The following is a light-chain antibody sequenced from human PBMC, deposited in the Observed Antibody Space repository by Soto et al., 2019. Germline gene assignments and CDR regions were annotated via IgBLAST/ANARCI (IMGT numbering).Light chain of an antibody. J-gene: IGKJ5*01. CDR1: QSVGTY. CDR2: GAS. Sequence: EIVLTQSPATLSLSPGERATLSCRASQSVGTYLAWYQQKPGQAPRLLIYGASNRATGIPARFSGSGSGTDFTLSISSLEPEDFAIYHCQQRSNWPPSITFGHGTRLEI. CDR3: QQRSNWPPSIT. V-gene: IGKV3-11*01.